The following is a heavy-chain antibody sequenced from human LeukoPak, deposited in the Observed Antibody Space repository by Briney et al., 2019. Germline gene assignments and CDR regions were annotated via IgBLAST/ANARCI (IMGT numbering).Heavy chain of an antibody. CDR1: GYTFTSYD. CDR3: ARGGFRLGYYGSGSGYLFDY. Sequence: GASVKVSCKASGYTFTSYDINWVRQATGQGLEWMGWMNPNSGNTGYAQKFQGRVTMTRNTSISTAYMELSSLRSEDTAVYYCARGGFRLGYYGSGSGYLFDYWGQGTLVTVSS. D-gene: IGHD3-10*01. CDR2: MNPNSGNT. J-gene: IGHJ4*02. V-gene: IGHV1-8*01.